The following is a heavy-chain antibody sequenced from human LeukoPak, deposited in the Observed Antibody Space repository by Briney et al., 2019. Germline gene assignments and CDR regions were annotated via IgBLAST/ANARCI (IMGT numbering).Heavy chain of an antibody. Sequence: PSEILSLTCAVFGGSFSGYYWSWIRQPPGRGLEWIGEINHSGSTNYNPSLKSRVTISVDTSKNQFSLKLSSVTAADTAVYYCARALPGYFDTSGYYFDYWGQGTLVTVSS. D-gene: IGHD3-22*01. J-gene: IGHJ4*02. CDR2: INHSGST. CDR3: ARALPGYFDTSGYYFDY. V-gene: IGHV4-34*01. CDR1: GGSFSGYY.